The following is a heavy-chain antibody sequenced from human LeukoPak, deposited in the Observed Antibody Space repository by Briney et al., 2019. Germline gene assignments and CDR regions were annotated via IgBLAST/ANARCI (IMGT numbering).Heavy chain of an antibody. Sequence: GGSLRLSCAASGFTFSSYEMNWVRLAPGKGLEWVSYISSSGSTIYYADSVKGRFTISRDNAKNSLYLQMNSLRAEDTAVYYCARDFYDYVGGSYRSFLDYWGQGTLVTVSS. V-gene: IGHV3-48*03. J-gene: IGHJ4*02. CDR1: GFTFSSYE. CDR3: ARDFYDYVGGSYRSFLDY. D-gene: IGHD3-16*02. CDR2: ISSSGSTI.